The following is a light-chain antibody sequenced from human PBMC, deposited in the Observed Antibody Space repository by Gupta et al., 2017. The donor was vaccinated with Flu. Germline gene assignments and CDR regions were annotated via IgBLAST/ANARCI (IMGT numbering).Light chain of an antibody. Sequence: DIVMTQSPLSLPVTPGEPASISCRSSQSLLHSDGYTYVEWYLQKPGQSPQLLIDLGSNRASGVPDRCSGRGSGKDCIMKIRRVEAEDVGVYYCMQAKQTPRAFGQGTKVE. CDR3: MQAKQTPRA. V-gene: IGKV2-28*01. CDR1: QSLLHSDGYTY. J-gene: IGKJ1*01. CDR2: LGS.